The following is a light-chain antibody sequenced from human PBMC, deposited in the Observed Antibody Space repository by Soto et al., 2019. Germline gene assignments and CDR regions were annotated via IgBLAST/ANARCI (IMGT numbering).Light chain of an antibody. CDR3: GQRSNWPPFT. CDR1: QSVSGY. CDR2: DVS. J-gene: IGKJ3*01. Sequence: EIVLTQSPATLSLSPGERATLSCRASQSVSGYLAWYQHRPGRAPRLLIYDVSNRATGIPARFSGSGSGTDFTLTISSIETADFAIYYCGQRSNWPPFTFGPGTKVDIK. V-gene: IGKV3-11*01.